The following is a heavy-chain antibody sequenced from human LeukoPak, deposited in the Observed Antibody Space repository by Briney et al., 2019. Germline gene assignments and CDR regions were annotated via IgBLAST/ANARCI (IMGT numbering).Heavy chain of an antibody. CDR3: ARRSGGNVDF. V-gene: IGHV5-51*01. D-gene: IGHD3-10*01. J-gene: IGHJ4*02. CDR2: IYPGDSDT. Sequence: HGESLKISCKGSGYSFNTYWIAWVRQMPGKGLEWMGIIYPGDSDTRYSPSFQGQVTISADKSISTAYLQWSRLQASDTAMYYCARRSGGNVDFWGQGTLVTVSS. CDR1: GYSFNTYW.